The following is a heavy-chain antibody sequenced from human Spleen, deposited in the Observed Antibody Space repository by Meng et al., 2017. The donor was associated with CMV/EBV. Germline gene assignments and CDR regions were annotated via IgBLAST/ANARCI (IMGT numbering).Heavy chain of an antibody. D-gene: IGHD2-2*02. V-gene: IGHV1-2*02. CDR2: INPNSGGT. Sequence: ASVKVSCKASGYTFTGYQMHWVRQAPGQGLEWVGWINPNSGGTNYVQKFQGRVTMTRDTSISTAYMELSRLRSDDTAVYYCAKGPDIPGYCTTTSCYTGYGLDVWGQGTTVTVSS. J-gene: IGHJ6*02. CDR1: GYTFTGYQ. CDR3: AKGPDIPGYCTTTSCYTGYGLDV.